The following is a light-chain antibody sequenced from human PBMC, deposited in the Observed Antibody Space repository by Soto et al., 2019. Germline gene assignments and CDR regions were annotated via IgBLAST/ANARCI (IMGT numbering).Light chain of an antibody. CDR2: AAS. CDR3: LLDFNYFWA. V-gene: IGKV1-6*01. J-gene: IGKJ1*01. CDR1: QAIRKA. Sequence: AIQLTQSPSSLSASVGDRVAITCRASQAIRKALGWYQQKPGRVPKLLIYAASTLQSGVPSRFSGSGSGTDFTLTISSLQPEGFATYYCLLDFNYFWAFGQGTKVEIK.